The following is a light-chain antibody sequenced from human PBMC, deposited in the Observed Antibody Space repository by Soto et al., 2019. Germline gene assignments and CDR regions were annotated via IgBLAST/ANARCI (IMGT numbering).Light chain of an antibody. V-gene: IGKV3-20*01. CDR2: GAS. J-gene: IGKJ5*01. Sequence: PGEGDTLCCRASQGIGSTLAWYQQKPGQTPRLLIYGASTRATGVPARFSGSGSGTDFSLTISRLEPEDFAVYYCQQYGSSPITFGQGTRLEI. CDR3: QQYGSSPIT. CDR1: QGIGST.